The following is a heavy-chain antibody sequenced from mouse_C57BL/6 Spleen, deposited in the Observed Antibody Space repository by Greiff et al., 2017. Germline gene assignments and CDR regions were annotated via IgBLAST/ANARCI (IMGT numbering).Heavy chain of an antibody. Sequence: VQLQQSGPELVKPGASVKISCKASGYTFTDYYMNWVKQSHGKSLEWIGDINPNNGGTSYNQKFKGKATLTVDKSSSTAYMELRSLTSEDSAVYYCARNGFLYAMDYWGQGTLVTVSS. CDR1: GYTFTDYY. CDR2: INPNNGGT. J-gene: IGHJ4*01. V-gene: IGHV1-26*01. CDR3: ARNGFLYAMDY.